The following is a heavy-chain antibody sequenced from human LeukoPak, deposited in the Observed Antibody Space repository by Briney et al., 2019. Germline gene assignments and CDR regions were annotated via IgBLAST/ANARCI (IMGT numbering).Heavy chain of an antibody. J-gene: IGHJ4*02. CDR3: TRGSSGRRDN. CDR1: GYTFTSCD. CDR2: MNPNSGNT. D-gene: IGHD6-19*01. V-gene: IGHV1-8*01. Sequence: ASAKVSCKASGYTFTSCDINWVRQATGQGVEWMGRMNPNSGNTRYGQSFQGRITMTRDISIGTAYMELSNLTSEDTAKYYCTRGSSGRRDNWGQGTLVTVPA.